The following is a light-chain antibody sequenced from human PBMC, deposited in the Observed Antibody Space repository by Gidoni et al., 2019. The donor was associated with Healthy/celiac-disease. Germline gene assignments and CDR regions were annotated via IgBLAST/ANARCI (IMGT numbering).Light chain of an antibody. Sequence: VLTQSPGPLSLSPRERATLSCRASQSFCSSYLAWYQQKPGQAPRLLIYGASSRATGIPDRFSGSGSGTDFTLTISRLEPEDFAVYYCQQYGSSPPCSFGQXTKLEIK. CDR3: QQYGSSPPCS. CDR1: QSFCSSY. J-gene: IGKJ2*04. CDR2: GAS. V-gene: IGKV3-20*01.